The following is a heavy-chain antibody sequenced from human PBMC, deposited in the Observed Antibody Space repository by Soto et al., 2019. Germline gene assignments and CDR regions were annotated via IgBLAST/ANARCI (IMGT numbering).Heavy chain of an antibody. Sequence: PGGSLRLSCAASGFTFSSYAMHWVRQAPGKGLEWVAVISYDGSNKYYADSVKGRFTISRDNSKNTLYLQMNSLRAEDTAVYYCARGSHLIPGIAAAGNKFDYWGQGTLVTVSS. V-gene: IGHV3-30-3*01. D-gene: IGHD6-13*01. CDR2: ISYDGSNK. J-gene: IGHJ4*02. CDR1: GFTFSSYA. CDR3: ARGSHLIPGIAAAGNKFDY.